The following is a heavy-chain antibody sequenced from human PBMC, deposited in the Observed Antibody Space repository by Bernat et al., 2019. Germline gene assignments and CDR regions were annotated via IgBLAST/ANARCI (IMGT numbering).Heavy chain of an antibody. Sequence: EVQLVESGGGLVQSGGSLRVSCAASGFIFSSYEMNWVRQAPGKGLEWVSYISGSGDTIYYADSVKGRFTISRDNANNLLYLQMNSLRAEDTAVYYCARDREDHGDYGGVNYFDYWGQGALVTVSS. CDR2: ISGSGDTI. V-gene: IGHV3-48*03. CDR3: ARDREDHGDYGGVNYFDY. CDR1: GFIFSSYE. J-gene: IGHJ4*02. D-gene: IGHD4-17*01.